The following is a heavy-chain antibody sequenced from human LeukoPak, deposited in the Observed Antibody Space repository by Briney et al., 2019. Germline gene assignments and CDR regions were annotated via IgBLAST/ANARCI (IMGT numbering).Heavy chain of an antibody. CDR1: GGSISSYY. Sequence: SETLSLTCTVSGGSISSYYWSWIRQPPGRGLEWIGYIYYSGSTNYNPSLKSRVTISVDTSKNQFSLKLSSVTAADTAVYYCARLEGGTMEDYWGQGTLVTVSS. D-gene: IGHD1-1*01. CDR3: ARLEGGTMEDY. J-gene: IGHJ4*02. CDR2: IYYSGST. V-gene: IGHV4-59*12.